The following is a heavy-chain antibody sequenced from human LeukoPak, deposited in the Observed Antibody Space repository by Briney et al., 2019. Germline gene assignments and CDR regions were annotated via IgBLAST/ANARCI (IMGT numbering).Heavy chain of an antibody. CDR1: GFTFSSYA. CDR2: ISGSGVTT. V-gene: IGHV3-23*01. D-gene: IGHD6-19*01. J-gene: IGHJ4*02. CDR3: AREGLQWLVQYYFDY. Sequence: GGSLRLSCAASGFTFSSYAMSWVRQAPGKGLERVSAISGSGVTTYYADSVKGRFTISRDNSKNTLYLQMSSLRAEDTAVYYCAREGLQWLVQYYFDYWGQGTLVTVSS.